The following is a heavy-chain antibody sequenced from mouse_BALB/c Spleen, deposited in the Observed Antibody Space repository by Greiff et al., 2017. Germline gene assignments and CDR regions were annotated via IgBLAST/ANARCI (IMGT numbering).Heavy chain of an antibody. Sequence: VQLQQSGPELVKPGASVKISCKASGYAFSSSWMNWVKQRPGQGLEWIGRIYPGDGDTNYNGKFKGKATLTADKSSSTAYMQLSSLTSVDSAVYFCARSATAKGYFDVWGAGTTVTVSS. D-gene: IGHD1-2*01. J-gene: IGHJ1*01. CDR2: IYPGDGDT. CDR3: ARSATAKGYFDV. CDR1: GYAFSSSW. V-gene: IGHV1-82*01.